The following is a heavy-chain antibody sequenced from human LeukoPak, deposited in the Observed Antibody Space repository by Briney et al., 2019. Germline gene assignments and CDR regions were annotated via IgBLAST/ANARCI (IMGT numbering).Heavy chain of an antibody. CDR3: AGGIRGGSGSYYYFDY. D-gene: IGHD3-10*01. J-gene: IGHJ4*02. CDR1: GYTFTSDD. CDR2: MNPNSGNT. Sequence: ASVKVSCKASGYTFTSDDINWVRQATGQGLEWMGWMNPNSGNTGYAQKFQGRVTMTRNTSISTAYMELSSLRSEDTAVYYCAGGIRGGSGSYYYFDYWGQGTLATVSS. V-gene: IGHV1-8*01.